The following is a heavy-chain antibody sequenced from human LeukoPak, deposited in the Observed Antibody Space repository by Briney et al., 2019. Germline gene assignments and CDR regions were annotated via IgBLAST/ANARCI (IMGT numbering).Heavy chain of an antibody. D-gene: IGHD3-3*01. Sequence: PGGSLRLSCVASGFSFSTQWMTWVRQAPGKGLQWVADIKQDGSEKYYVDSVKGRFAISRDDAKNSLYLQMNSLRTEDTAVYYCTRGGTRSPLFWKDWGQGTLVAVSS. CDR3: TRGGTRSPLFWKD. J-gene: IGHJ4*02. CDR2: IKQDGSEK. V-gene: IGHV3-7*01. CDR1: GFSFSTQW.